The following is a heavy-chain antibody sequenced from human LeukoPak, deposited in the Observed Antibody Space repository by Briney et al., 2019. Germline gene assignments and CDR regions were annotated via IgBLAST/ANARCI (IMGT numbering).Heavy chain of an antibody. CDR2: LIGSSGST. CDR3: AKGAYDYIEMGYFDS. D-gene: IGHD5-12*01. J-gene: IGHJ4*02. CDR1: GFTFSSYS. V-gene: IGHV3-23*01. Sequence: GGSLRLSCAASGFTFSSYSMNWVRQAPGKGLEWVSILIGSSGSTDYADSVKGRFTISRDTSKNTLFLQMNSLRAEDTAIYYCAKGAYDYIEMGYFDSWGQGTLVTVSS.